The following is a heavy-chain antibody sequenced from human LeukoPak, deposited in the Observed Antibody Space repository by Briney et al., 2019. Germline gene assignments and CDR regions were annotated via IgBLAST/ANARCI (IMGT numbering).Heavy chain of an antibody. V-gene: IGHV3-21*01. D-gene: IGHD4-17*01. CDR2: ITRSSNYI. J-gene: IGHJ3*02. Sequence: PGGSLRLSCVASGFTFSSYSMNWVRQAPGKGLEWVSSITRSSNYIYYADSVKGRFTISRDNAKNSLYLQMNSLRAEDTAVYYCARTRSGDYPNDAFDIWGQGTMVTVSS. CDR3: ARTRSGDYPNDAFDI. CDR1: GFTFSSYS.